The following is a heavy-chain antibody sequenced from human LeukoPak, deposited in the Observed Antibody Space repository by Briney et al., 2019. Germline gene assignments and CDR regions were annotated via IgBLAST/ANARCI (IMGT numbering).Heavy chain of an antibody. CDR3: ARIPRSRPYSYYYMDV. V-gene: IGHV4-4*09. CDR1: GGSINSYF. J-gene: IGHJ6*03. CDR2: IYPTGSA. Sequence: SETLSLTCTVSGGSINSYFWSWIRQPPGKGLEWIRYIYPTGSANYNPSLRSRVTISLDTFQNQFSLRLTSVTAADTAVYYCARIPRSRPYSYYYMDVWGNGTTVTVSS. D-gene: IGHD2-21*01.